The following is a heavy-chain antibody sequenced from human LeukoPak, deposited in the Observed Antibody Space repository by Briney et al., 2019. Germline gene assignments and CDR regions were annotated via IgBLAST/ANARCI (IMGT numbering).Heavy chain of an antibody. CDR2: VFFRGNT. Sequence: PSETLSLTCTVSGGSISSDDYYWSWIRQPPGKGLEWIGYVFFRGNTYYNPSLKSRVIISVDTSKNQFSLKVSSVTAADAAVYYCARVRSSRGLGDYGDFYYYYGLDVWGQGTTVTISS. D-gene: IGHD4-17*01. CDR1: GGSISSDDYY. CDR3: ARVRSSRGLGDYGDFYYYYGLDV. V-gene: IGHV4-30-4*01. J-gene: IGHJ6*02.